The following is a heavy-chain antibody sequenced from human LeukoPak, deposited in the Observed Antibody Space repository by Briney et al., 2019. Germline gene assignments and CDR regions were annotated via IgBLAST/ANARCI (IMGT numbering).Heavy chain of an antibody. CDR1: GFTFSNYA. D-gene: IGHD3-10*01. V-gene: IGHV3-23*01. CDR2: ISGSGGST. J-gene: IGHJ5*02. CDR3: AKDPRKSTMVRGVILFDP. Sequence: GGSLRLSCAASGFTFSNYAMSWVRQAPGKGLEWVSAISGSGGSTYYADSVKGRFTISRDNSKNTLLLQMNSLRAEDTAVYYCAKDPRKSTMVRGVILFDPWGQGTLVTVSS.